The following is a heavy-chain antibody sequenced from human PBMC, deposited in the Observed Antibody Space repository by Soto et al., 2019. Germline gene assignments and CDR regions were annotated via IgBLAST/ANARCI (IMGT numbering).Heavy chain of an antibody. V-gene: IGHV1-18*01. CDR2: ISAYNGNT. D-gene: IGHD2-2*01. CDR3: ARDFDIVLVPAAIAPSDY. J-gene: IGHJ4*02. Sequence: ASGKVSCKASGYTFTRYGISWVRQAPGRGLEWMGWISAYNGNTNYAQKLQGRVTMTTDTSTSTAYMELRSLRSDDTAVYYCARDFDIVLVPAAIAPSDYWGQGTLVTVSS. CDR1: GYTFTRYG.